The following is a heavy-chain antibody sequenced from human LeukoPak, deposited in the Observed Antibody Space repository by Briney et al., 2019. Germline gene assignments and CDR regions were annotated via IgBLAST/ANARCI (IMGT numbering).Heavy chain of an antibody. CDR2: ISAYNGST. CDR3: AGERRGYSYGLHDY. Sequence: ASVKVSCKASGYTFTSYGISWVRQAPGQGLEWMGWISAYNGSTNYAQKLQGRVTMTTDTSTSTAYMELRSLRSDDTAVYYCAGERRGYSYGLHDYWGQGTLVTVSS. CDR1: GYTFTSYG. J-gene: IGHJ4*02. D-gene: IGHD5-18*01. V-gene: IGHV1-18*01.